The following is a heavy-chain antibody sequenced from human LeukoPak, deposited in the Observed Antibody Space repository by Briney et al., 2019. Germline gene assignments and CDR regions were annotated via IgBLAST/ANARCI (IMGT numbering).Heavy chain of an antibody. D-gene: IGHD4-23*01. CDR1: GYTLTSYF. J-gene: IGHJ4*02. Sequence: GASVKVSCKASGYTLTSYFIHWVRQAPGQGLEWMGIINPSGGSTNYAQKFQGRVTMTRDTSTSTVYMELSSLRSEDTAVYYCATAKFGGNSYFDYWGQGTLVTVSS. CDR3: ATAKFGGNSYFDY. CDR2: INPSGGST. V-gene: IGHV1-46*01.